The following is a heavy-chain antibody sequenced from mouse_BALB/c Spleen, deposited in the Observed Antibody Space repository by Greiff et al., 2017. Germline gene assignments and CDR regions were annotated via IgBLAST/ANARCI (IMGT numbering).Heavy chain of an antibody. D-gene: IGHD4-1*01. J-gene: IGHJ2*01. CDR1: GYSITSGYY. CDR2: ISYDGSN. Sequence: DVKLQESGPGLVKPSQSLSLTCSVTGYSITSGYYWNWIRQFPGNKLEWMGYISYDGSNNYNPSLKNRISITRDTSKNQFFLKLNSVTTEDTATYYCARDTGTWGQGTTLTVSS. CDR3: ARDTGT. V-gene: IGHV3-6*02.